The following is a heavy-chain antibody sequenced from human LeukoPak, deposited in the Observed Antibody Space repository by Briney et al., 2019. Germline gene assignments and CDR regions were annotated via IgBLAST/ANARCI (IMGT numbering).Heavy chain of an antibody. CDR3: AREGSATARPFVSNDC. D-gene: IGHD6-6*01. J-gene: IGHJ4*02. CDR2: IHTSGNT. Sequence: SETLSLTCTVSGGSISNFYWSWIRQPAGKGLEWIGRIHTSGNTDYNPSLKSRVTLSLDTSTNQFSLRLNSMTAADTAVYYCAREGSATARPFVSNDCWGQGTLVTVSS. V-gene: IGHV4-4*07. CDR1: GGSISNFY.